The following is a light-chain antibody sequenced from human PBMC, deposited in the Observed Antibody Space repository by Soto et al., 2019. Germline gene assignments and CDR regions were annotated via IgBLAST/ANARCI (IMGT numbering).Light chain of an antibody. V-gene: IGLV1-40*01. J-gene: IGLJ2*01. CDR3: QSYDSSLNVVV. Sequence: QSALTQSPSVSGAPGQRVTIPCTGSSSNIGAGYDVHWYQQLPGTAPKLLIYGNSNRPSGVPDRFSGSTSGTSASLAITGLQAEDEADYYCQSYDSSLNVVVFGGGTKLTVL. CDR1: SSNIGAGYD. CDR2: GNS.